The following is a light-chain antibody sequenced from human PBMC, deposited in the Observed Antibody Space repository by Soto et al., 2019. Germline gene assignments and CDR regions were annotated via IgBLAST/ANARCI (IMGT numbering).Light chain of an antibody. CDR3: QQYSASPYT. CDR1: ERVTSTY. Sequence: PGERATLSCRTSERVTSTYLAWYQQKPGQPPRLLIYGASNRATGIPDRFSGSGSGTDFTLTISRLEPEDFAVYYCQQYSASPYTFGQGTKLEI. J-gene: IGKJ2*01. V-gene: IGKV3-20*01. CDR2: GAS.